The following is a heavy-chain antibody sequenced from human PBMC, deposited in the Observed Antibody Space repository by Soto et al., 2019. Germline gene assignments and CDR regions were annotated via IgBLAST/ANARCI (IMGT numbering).Heavy chain of an antibody. CDR2: IYHSGST. J-gene: IGHJ4*02. Sequence: SETLSLTGAVCITNIYYFCCIRQPPGKWLEWIGSIYHSGSTYYNPSLKSRVTISVETSRNQFSLKLRSVTAADTAVYFCASPRSAYCSDTSCYVAPFHYCGQGIMVAFCS. V-gene: IGHV4-38-2*01. CDR1: ITNIYY. D-gene: IGHD2-2*01. CDR3: ASPRSAYCSDTSCYVAPFHY.